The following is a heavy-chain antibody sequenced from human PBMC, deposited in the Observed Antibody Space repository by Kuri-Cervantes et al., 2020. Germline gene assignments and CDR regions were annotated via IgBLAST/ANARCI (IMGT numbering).Heavy chain of an antibody. CDR1: GFSVSNSV. V-gene: IGHV3-23*01. CDR3: ARDRRSSSGSYAAY. D-gene: IGHD1-26*01. J-gene: IGHJ4*02. Sequence: GESLKISCEASGFSVSNSVLHWVRQAPGKGLERVSVISGSGGSTYYADSVKGRFTISRDNSKNTLYLQMNSLRAGDTAVYYCARDRRSSSGSYAAYWGRGTLVTVSS. CDR2: ISGSGGST.